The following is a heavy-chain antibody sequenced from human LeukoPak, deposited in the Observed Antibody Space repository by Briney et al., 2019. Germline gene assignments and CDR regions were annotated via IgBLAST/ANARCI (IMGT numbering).Heavy chain of an antibody. V-gene: IGHV4-39*01. CDR3: ARRGGGEWTHDY. Sequence: PSETLSLTCTVSGGSISSSSYYGGWIRQPPGKGLEWIGSIYYSGSTYYNPSLKSRVTISVDTSKNQFSLKLSSVTAADTAVYYCARRGGGEWTHDYWGQGTLVTVSS. CDR1: GGSISSSSYY. J-gene: IGHJ4*02. D-gene: IGHD3-16*01. CDR2: IYYSGST.